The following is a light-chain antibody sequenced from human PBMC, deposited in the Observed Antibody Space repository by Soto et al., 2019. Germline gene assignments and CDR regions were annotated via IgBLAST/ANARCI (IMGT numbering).Light chain of an antibody. J-gene: IGKJ1*01. CDR3: QQYNSYSGT. CDR2: KAS. V-gene: IGKV1-5*03. Sequence: DIQMTQPPSTLSASVGDRVTITCRASQSISSWLAWYQQKPGKAPKLLIYKASSLESGVPSRFSGSGSGTEFTLTISSLQPDDFATYYCQQYNSYSGTFGQRSKADI. CDR1: QSISSW.